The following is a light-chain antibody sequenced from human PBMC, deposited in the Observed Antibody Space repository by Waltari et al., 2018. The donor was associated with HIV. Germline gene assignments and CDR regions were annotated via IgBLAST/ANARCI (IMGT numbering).Light chain of an antibody. J-gene: IGKJ1*01. CDR3: QQFNNWPET. CDR1: QSVNSN. V-gene: IGKV3-15*01. CDR2: GAS. Sequence: EIVMTQSPATLSVSPGERATLSCRASQSVNSNLVWYQQKPGQAPRLLIYGASTRATGIPARFSGSGSGTEFTLTISSLQSEDFAVYYCQQFNNWPETFGQGTKVEIK.